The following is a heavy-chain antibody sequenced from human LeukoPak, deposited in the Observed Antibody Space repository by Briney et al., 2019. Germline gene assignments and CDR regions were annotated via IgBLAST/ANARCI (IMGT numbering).Heavy chain of an antibody. J-gene: IGHJ4*02. D-gene: IGHD3-10*01. CDR3: ARDKYYGSGEEFDY. V-gene: IGHV3-7*01. CDR2: IKQDGSEK. Sequence: GGSLRLSCAASGFTFSSYWISWGRQAPGKGLEWVANIKQDGSEKYYVDSVKGRFTISRDNAKNSLYLQMNSLRAEDTAVYYCARDKYYGSGEEFDYWGQGPLVTVSS. CDR1: GFTFSSYW.